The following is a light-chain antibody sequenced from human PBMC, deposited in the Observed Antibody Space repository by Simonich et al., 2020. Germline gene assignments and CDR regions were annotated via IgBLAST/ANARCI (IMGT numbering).Light chain of an antibody. V-gene: IGLV2-23*01. Sequence: QSALTQPASASGSPGQSITISCTGTSSDVGSYNLVTWYQPHPGKSPKLMIYEGSKRPSGVSNRFSGSKSGNTASLTISGLQAEDEADYYCCSYAGSYTWVFGGGTKLTVL. CDR3: CSYAGSYTWV. CDR2: EGS. CDR1: SSDVGSYNL. J-gene: IGLJ3*02.